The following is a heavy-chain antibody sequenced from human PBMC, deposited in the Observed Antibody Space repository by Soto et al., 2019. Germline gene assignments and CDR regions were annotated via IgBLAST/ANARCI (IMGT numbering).Heavy chain of an antibody. J-gene: IGHJ4*02. Sequence: SETLSLTCTVSGGSISSGDYYWSWIRQPPGKGLEWIGYIYYSGSTYYNPSLKSRVTISVDTSKNQFSLNLSSVTAADTAVYYCARDGQSDLLWFGSFDYWGQGTLVTVSS. V-gene: IGHV4-30-4*01. CDR3: ARDGQSDLLWFGSFDY. CDR2: IYYSGST. CDR1: GGSISSGDYY. D-gene: IGHD3-10*01.